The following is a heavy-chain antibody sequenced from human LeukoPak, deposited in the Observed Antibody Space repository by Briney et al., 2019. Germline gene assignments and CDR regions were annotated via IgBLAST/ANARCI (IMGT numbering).Heavy chain of an antibody. J-gene: IGHJ4*02. CDR2: IIPILGIA. V-gene: IGHV1-69*02. Sequence: SVKVSCKASGGTFSSYTISWVRQAPGQGLEWMGRIIPILGIANYAQKFQGRVTITADKSTSTAYMELSSLRSEDTAVYYCARGYLSGYDVGYFDYWGQGTLVTVS. CDR3: ARGYLSGYDVGYFDY. CDR1: GGTFSSYT. D-gene: IGHD3-3*01.